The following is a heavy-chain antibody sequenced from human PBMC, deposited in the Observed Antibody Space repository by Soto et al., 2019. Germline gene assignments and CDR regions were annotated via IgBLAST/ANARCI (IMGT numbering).Heavy chain of an antibody. D-gene: IGHD6-13*01. Sequence: SETLSLTCTVSGGSISSYYWSWIRQPPGKGLEWIGYIYYSGSTNYNPSLKSRVTISVDTSKNQFSLKLSSVTAADTAVYYCARGGSSWGDHWFDPWGQGTLVTVSS. CDR2: IYYSGST. J-gene: IGHJ5*02. CDR3: ARGGSSWGDHWFDP. V-gene: IGHV4-59*01. CDR1: GGSISSYY.